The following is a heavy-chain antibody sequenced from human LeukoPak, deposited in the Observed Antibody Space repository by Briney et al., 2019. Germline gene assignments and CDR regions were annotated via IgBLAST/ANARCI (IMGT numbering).Heavy chain of an antibody. CDR1: GFKFSSYW. J-gene: IGHJ4*01. CDR2: INTNGDST. Sequence: GGSLRLSCAVSGFKFSSYWMNWVRQVPGKGLMWVAHINTNGDSTNYADSVKGRFTISRDNAKSTLSLQMNSLRAEDTAIYYCVRDNAYTFDYWGQGTLVTVSS. V-gene: IGHV3-74*01. D-gene: IGHD5-24*01. CDR3: VRDNAYTFDY.